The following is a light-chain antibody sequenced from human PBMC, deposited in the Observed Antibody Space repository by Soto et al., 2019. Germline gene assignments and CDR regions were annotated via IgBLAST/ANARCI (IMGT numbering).Light chain of an antibody. J-gene: IGKJ1*01. CDR3: QQYNTFSPWT. Sequence: DIQMTQSPSTLAASLGDRVTITCRASQSISNSSAWYQQKPGKAPKVLIYRASSLESGVPSRFSGSGSGTEFTLTISSLQPDDFATHYCQQYNTFSPWTFGQGTKVDIK. CDR2: RAS. V-gene: IGKV1-5*03. CDR1: QSISNS.